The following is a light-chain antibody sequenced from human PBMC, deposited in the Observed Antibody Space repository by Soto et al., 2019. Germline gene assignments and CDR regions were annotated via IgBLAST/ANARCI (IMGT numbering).Light chain of an antibody. CDR2: DAS. CDR3: QQYNSHGT. Sequence: DIQMAQSPSTLSASVGDIVTITCRASQSISSWLAWYQQKPGKAPKLLIYDASSLESGVPSRFSGSGSGTEFTLTISSLQPDDFATYYCQQYNSHGTFGQGTKVDIK. J-gene: IGKJ1*01. V-gene: IGKV1-5*01. CDR1: QSISSW.